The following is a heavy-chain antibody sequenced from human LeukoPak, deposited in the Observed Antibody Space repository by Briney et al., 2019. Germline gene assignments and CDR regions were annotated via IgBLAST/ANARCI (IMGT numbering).Heavy chain of an antibody. CDR2: INPNSGGT. CDR1: GYTFTGYY. CDR3: ARVPYSGSPRRDY. J-gene: IGHJ4*02. V-gene: IGHV1-2*02. D-gene: IGHD1-26*01. Sequence: GASVKVSCKASGYTFTGYYMHWGRQAPGQGLEWMGWINPNSGGTNYAQKFQGRVTMTRDTSISTAYMELSRLRSDDTAVYYCARVPYSGSPRRDYWGQGTLVTVSS.